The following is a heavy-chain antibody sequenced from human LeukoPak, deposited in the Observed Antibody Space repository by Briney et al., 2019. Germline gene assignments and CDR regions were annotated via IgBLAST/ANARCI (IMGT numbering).Heavy chain of an antibody. J-gene: IGHJ5*02. CDR2: INHSGST. CDR1: GGSFSGYY. V-gene: IGHV4-34*01. Sequence: SETLSLTCAVYGGSFSGYYWSWIRQPPGKGLEWIGEINHSGSTNYNPSLKSRVTISVETSKNQFSLKLSSVTAADTAVYYCARARSSRNWFDPWGQGTLVTVSS. D-gene: IGHD2-2*01. CDR3: ARARSSRNWFDP.